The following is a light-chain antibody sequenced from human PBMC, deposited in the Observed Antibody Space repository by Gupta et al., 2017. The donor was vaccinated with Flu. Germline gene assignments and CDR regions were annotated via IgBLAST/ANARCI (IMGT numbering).Light chain of an antibody. J-gene: IGKJ1*01. V-gene: IGKV3-15*01. CDR2: GAS. CDR3: QQYNNWPPRT. Sequence: ATLSVSPGERATLSCRASQSVSSNLAWYQQKPGQAPRLLIYGASTRATGIPARFSGSGSGTEFTLTISSLQSEDFAVYYYQQYNNWPPRTFGQGTKVEIK. CDR1: QSVSSN.